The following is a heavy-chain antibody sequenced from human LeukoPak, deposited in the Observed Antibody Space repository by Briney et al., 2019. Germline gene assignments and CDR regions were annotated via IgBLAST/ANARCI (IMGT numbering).Heavy chain of an antibody. D-gene: IGHD3-9*01. CDR1: GYTFTSYG. CDR3: ARARPSITIYGVGYYYYMDV. Sequence: ASVKVSCKASGYTFTSYGISWVRQAPGQGLEWMGWISAYNGNTNYAQKLQGRVTMTTDTSTSTAYMELRSLRSDDTAVYYCARARPSITIYGVGYYYYMDVWGKGTTVTISS. CDR2: ISAYNGNT. J-gene: IGHJ6*03. V-gene: IGHV1-18*01.